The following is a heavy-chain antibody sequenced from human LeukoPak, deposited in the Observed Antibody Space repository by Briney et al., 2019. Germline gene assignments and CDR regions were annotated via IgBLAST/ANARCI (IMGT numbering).Heavy chain of an antibody. CDR3: AKEHRGDYFDY. D-gene: IGHD3-10*01. CDR2: ISYDGSNK. CDR1: GFTFSSYG. V-gene: IGHV3-30*18. Sequence: GGSLRLSCAASGFTFSSYGMHWVRQAPGKGLEWVAVISYDGSNKYYADSVKGRFTISRDNSKNTLYLQMNSLRAEDTAVYYCAKEHRGDYFDYWGQGTLVTVPS. J-gene: IGHJ4*02.